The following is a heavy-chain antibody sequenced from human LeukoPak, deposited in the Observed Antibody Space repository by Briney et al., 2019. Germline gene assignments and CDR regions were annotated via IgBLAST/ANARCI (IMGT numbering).Heavy chain of an antibody. D-gene: IGHD3-22*01. V-gene: IGHV3-74*01. CDR2: INNDGTAT. Sequence: GGSLRLSCAAPGFTFNYFWMHWVRQVPGKGLVWVAGINNDGTATYYADSVKGRFTISRDNAKNTVYLQMNGLRAEDTAVYYCARYYYDSSGYYYYYFQHWGQGTLVTVSS. CDR3: ARYYYDSSGYYYYYFQH. J-gene: IGHJ1*01. CDR1: GFTFNYFW.